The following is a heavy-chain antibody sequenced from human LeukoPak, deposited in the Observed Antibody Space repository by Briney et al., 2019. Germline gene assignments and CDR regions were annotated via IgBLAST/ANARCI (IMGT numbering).Heavy chain of an antibody. J-gene: IGHJ4*02. CDR3: ATYRQVLLPFES. Sequence: PGGSLRLSCAASGFTFSSYAMSWVRQAPGKVLEWLSAISGSGGSTYYADSVKGRFTISRDNSKNTLYLQMNSLRAEDTAIYYCATYRQVLLPFESWGQGTLVTVSS. D-gene: IGHD2-8*02. V-gene: IGHV3-23*01. CDR1: GFTFSSYA. CDR2: ISGSGGST.